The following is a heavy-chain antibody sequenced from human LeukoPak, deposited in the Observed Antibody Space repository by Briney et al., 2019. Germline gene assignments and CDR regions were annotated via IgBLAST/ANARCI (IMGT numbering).Heavy chain of an antibody. J-gene: IGHJ6*03. CDR2: IYTSGST. Sequence: SETLSLTCTVSGGSISSYYWSWIRQPAGKGLEWIGRIYTSGSTNYNPSLKSRVTMPVDTSKNQFSLKLSSVTAADTAVYYCARLNSYGSYYYYYMDVWGKGTTVTVSS. V-gene: IGHV4-4*07. D-gene: IGHD5-18*01. CDR1: GGSISSYY. CDR3: ARLNSYGSYYYYYMDV.